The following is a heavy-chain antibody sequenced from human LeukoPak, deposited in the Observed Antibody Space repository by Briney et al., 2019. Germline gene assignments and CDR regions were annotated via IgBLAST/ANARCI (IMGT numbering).Heavy chain of an antibody. CDR2: IKSKTDGGTE. CDR3: STSRPTGYYNS. CDR1: GFTFSNAW. J-gene: IGHJ4*02. Sequence: GGSLRLSCAASGFTFSNAWMSWVRQAPGKGLEWVGRIKSKTDGGTEDYAAPVKGRFTISRDDSKNTLYLQMNSLKTEDTAVYYCSTSRPTGYYNSWGQGNLVTVSS. V-gene: IGHV3-15*01. D-gene: IGHD3-9*01.